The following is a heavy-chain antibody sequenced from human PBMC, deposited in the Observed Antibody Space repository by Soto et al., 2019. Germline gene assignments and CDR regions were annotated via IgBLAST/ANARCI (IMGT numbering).Heavy chain of an antibody. CDR2: ISSSGGST. CDR1: GFTFSSYT. V-gene: IGHV3-23*01. CDR3: AKGWGDY. J-gene: IGHJ4*02. Sequence: EVQLLESGGGLVQPGGSLRLSCAASGFTFSSYTMSWVRQGPGKGLEWASGISSSGGSTVYADSVKGRFTISRDNFKNTLYLQMNGLRAEDTAVYYCAKGWGDYWGQGTPVTVSS. D-gene: IGHD7-27*01.